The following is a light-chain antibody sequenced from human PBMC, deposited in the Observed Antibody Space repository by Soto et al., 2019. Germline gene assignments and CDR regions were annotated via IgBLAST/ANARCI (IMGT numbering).Light chain of an antibody. CDR3: CSYAGTSTFVV. J-gene: IGLJ2*01. CDR1: SSDVGSYNL. CDR2: EAS. Sequence: QSALTQPASVSGSPGQSITISCTGTSSDVGSYNLVSWYQQQSGKAPKLILYEASKRPSGVSNRFSGSKSGNTASLAISGLQAEDEAHYYCCSYAGTSTFVVFGGGTKVTVL. V-gene: IGLV2-23*02.